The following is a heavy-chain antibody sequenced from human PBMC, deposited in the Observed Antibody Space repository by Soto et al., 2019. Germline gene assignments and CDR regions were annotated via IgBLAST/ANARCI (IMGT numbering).Heavy chain of an antibody. J-gene: IGHJ6*02. V-gene: IGHV3-74*01. CDR2: INTDGSAT. Sequence: TGGSLRLSCAASGFTFSTYWIHWVRQAPGKGLVWVSRINTDGSATTYADSVKGRFTISRDNAKNTLYLQMNSLRAEDTAVYYCARGGGGLNVWGQGTTVTVSS. CDR3: ARGGGGLNV. D-gene: IGHD3-10*01. CDR1: GFTFSTYW.